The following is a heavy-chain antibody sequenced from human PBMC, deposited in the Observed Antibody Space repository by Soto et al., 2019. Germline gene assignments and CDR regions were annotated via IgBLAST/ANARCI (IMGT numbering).Heavy chain of an antibody. CDR2: IIPFANIA. CDR3: ARDKAVINAAIGMAY. D-gene: IGHD6-13*01. CDR1: GGSFNSYT. J-gene: IGHJ4*02. V-gene: IGHV1-69*08. Sequence: QVKLVQSGAEVKKPGSSVKVSCKASGGSFNSYTFNWVRQAPGQGLEWMGRIIPFANIANYAQAFQDRVTISADTSATTVYMELRSLTSDDTAVYYCARDKAVINAAIGMAYWGQGTLVTVSS.